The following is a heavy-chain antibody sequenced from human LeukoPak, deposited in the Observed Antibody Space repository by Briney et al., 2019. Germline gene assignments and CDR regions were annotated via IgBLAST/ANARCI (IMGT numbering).Heavy chain of an antibody. CDR2: TNHSGST. D-gene: IGHD3-22*01. V-gene: IGHV4-34*01. CDR3: ARGRSGYYDSSGYYYPVVYYYYYYMDV. J-gene: IGHJ6*03. Sequence: PSETLSLTCAVYGGSFSGYYWSWIRQPPGKGLEWMGVTNHSGSTYYNTSHRSVVIISVDTSKNQFSLKLSSVTAADTAVYYRARGRSGYYDSSGYYYPVVYYYYYYMDVWGKGTTVTVSS. CDR1: GGSFSGYY.